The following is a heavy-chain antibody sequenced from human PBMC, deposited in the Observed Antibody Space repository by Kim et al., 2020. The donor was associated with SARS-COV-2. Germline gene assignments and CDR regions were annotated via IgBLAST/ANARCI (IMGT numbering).Heavy chain of an antibody. J-gene: IGHJ3*02. D-gene: IGHD3-22*01. V-gene: IGHV1-69*01. Sequence: FQGRVTITADESTSTAYMELSSLRSEDTAVYYCAGGGYDSSGYLRDAFDIWGQGTMVTVSS. CDR3: AGGGYDSSGYLRDAFDI.